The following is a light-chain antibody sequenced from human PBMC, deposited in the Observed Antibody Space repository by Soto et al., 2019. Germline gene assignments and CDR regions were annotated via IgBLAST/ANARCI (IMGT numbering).Light chain of an antibody. Sequence: EIVMTQSPATLSVSLGDRATLSFRASQSVSSNLAWYQQKPGQGPRLLIYGASTRATGIPARFSGSGSGTEFTLTISSPQSEDFAVYYCQQYNNWPPKTFGQGTKVDIK. J-gene: IGKJ1*01. CDR3: QQYNNWPPKT. V-gene: IGKV3-15*01. CDR2: GAS. CDR1: QSVSSN.